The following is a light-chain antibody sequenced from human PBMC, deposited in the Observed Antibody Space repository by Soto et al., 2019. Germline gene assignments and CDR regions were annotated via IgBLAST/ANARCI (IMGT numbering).Light chain of an antibody. CDR1: QDTSSY. J-gene: IGKJ4*01. V-gene: IGKV1-9*01. CDR3: QQINSYPVT. Sequence: DIQLTQSPAFLSTSVGDKVTITCRASQDTSSYLAWYQQKPGKAPNLLVYSASTLQSGVPSRFSGSGSGTEFTLTISSLQPEYFATYFCQQINSYPVTFGGGTKVEIE. CDR2: SAS.